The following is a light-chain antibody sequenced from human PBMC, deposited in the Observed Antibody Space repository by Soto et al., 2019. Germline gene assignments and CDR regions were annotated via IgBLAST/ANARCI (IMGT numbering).Light chain of an antibody. J-gene: IGKJ1*01. CDR2: DAS. CDR3: QQYNSFWT. Sequence: DMQMTQSPSTLSASVGDRVTITCRASQSISSWLAWYQQKPGKAPKLLIYDASSLESGVPSRFSGSGSGTEFTLTISSLQPDDFATYYCQQYNSFWTFGQGTK. V-gene: IGKV1-5*01. CDR1: QSISSW.